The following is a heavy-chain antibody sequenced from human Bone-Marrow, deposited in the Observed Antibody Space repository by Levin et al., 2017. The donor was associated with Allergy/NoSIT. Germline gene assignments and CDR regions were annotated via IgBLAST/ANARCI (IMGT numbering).Heavy chain of an antibody. Sequence: TLSLTCTFSGFSLSTSGVRVSWIRQPPGKALEWLARIDWDDDKFYSTSLKTRLTISKDTSRNQVVLTMTNMDPVDTAMYYCARLDTAMAFDYWGQGMLVTVSS. J-gene: IGHJ4*02. V-gene: IGHV2-70*04. CDR1: GFSLSTSGVR. D-gene: IGHD5-18*01. CDR3: ARLDTAMAFDY. CDR2: IDWDDDK.